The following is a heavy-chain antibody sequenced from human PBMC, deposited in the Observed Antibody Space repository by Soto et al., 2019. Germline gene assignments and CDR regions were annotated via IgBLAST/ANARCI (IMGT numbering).Heavy chain of an antibody. J-gene: IGHJ4*02. CDR2: IYYSGST. CDR1: GGSISSGGYY. CDR3: AKGKYDFWSGYSSPLVD. D-gene: IGHD3-3*01. Sequence: QVQLQESGPGLVKPSQTLSLTCTVSGGSISSGGYYWSWIRQHPGKGLEWIGYIYYSGSTYYNPSLKSRVTISVDTSKKQFSLKLSSVTAADTAVYYCAKGKYDFWSGYSSPLVDWGQGTLVTVSS. V-gene: IGHV4-31*03.